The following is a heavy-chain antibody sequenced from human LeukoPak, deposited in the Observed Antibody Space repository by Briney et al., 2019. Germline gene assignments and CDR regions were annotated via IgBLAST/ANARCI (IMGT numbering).Heavy chain of an antibody. Sequence: NPSETLSLTCTVSGGSISSGGYYWSWIRQHPGKGLEWIGYIYYNGSTYYNPSLKSRVTISVDTSKNQFSLKLSSVTAADTAVYYCARDYCSSTSCIGGMFDPWGQGTLVTVSS. CDR2: IYYNGST. D-gene: IGHD2-2*01. V-gene: IGHV4-31*03. CDR3: ARDYCSSTSCIGGMFDP. J-gene: IGHJ5*02. CDR1: GGSISSGGYY.